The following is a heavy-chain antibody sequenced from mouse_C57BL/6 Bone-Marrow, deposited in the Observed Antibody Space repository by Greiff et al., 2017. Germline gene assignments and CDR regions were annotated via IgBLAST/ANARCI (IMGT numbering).Heavy chain of an antibody. J-gene: IGHJ2*01. CDR3: ARDRLGLFDY. V-gene: IGHV5-16*01. Sequence: EVQLQESEGGLVQPGSSMKLSCTASGFTFSDYYMAWVRQVPEKGLEWVANINYDGSSTYYLDSLKSRFIISRDNAKNILYLQMSSLKSEDTATYYCARDRLGLFDYWGQGTTLTVTS. CDR1: GFTFSDYY. D-gene: IGHD4-1*01. CDR2: INYDGSST.